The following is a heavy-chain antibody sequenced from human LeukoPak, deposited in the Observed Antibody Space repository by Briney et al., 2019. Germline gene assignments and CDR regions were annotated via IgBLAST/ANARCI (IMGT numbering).Heavy chain of an antibody. Sequence: SETLSLTCTVSGASISSYYWSWIRQPPGKGLERIGYMYNSGTTNYNPSLKSRVTISVDTSKNQFSLKLSSVTAADTAVYYCARAPHSYDSGTYSVQQYFDLWGRGTLVTVSS. CDR3: ARAPHSYDSGTYSVQQYFDL. CDR1: GASISSYY. V-gene: IGHV4-59*01. D-gene: IGHD3-22*01. CDR2: MYNSGTT. J-gene: IGHJ2*01.